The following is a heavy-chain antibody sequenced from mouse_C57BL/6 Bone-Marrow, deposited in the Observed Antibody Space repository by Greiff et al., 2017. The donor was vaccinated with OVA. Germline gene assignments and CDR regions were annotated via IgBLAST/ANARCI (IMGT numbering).Heavy chain of an antibody. J-gene: IGHJ4*01. V-gene: IGHV1-15*01. CDR1: GYTFTDYE. CDR3: TRCYSNYFAMDY. D-gene: IGHD2-5*01. CDR2: IDPETGGT. Sequence: VKLQESGAELVRPGASVTLSCKASGYTFTDYEMHWVKQTPVHGLEWIGAIDPETGGTAYNQKFKGKAILTADESSSTAYMELRSLTSEDSAVYYCTRCYSNYFAMDYWGQGTAVTVSA.